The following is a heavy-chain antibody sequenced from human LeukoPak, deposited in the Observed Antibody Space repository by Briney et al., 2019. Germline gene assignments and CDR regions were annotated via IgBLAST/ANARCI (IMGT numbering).Heavy chain of an antibody. Sequence: SETLSLTCTVSGGSISSGGYYWSWIRQHPGKGLEWIGYIYYSGSTYYNPSLKSRVTISVDTSKNQFSLKLSSVTAADTAVYHCARDRRQQQLVPSYYYYGMDVWGQGTTVTVSS. CDR1: GGSISSGGYY. J-gene: IGHJ6*02. CDR2: IYYSGST. CDR3: ARDRRQQQLVPSYYYYGMDV. D-gene: IGHD6-13*01. V-gene: IGHV4-31*03.